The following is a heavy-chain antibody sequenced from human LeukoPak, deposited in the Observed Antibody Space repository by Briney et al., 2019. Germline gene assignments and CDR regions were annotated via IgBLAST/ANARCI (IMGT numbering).Heavy chain of an antibody. CDR1: GFTVSSNY. V-gene: IGHV3-66*01. J-gene: IGHJ6*03. D-gene: IGHD1-26*01. Sequence: GGSLRLSCAASGFTVSSNYMNWVRQAPGKGLEWVSIIYSGGTTYYADSVRGRFTISRDSSKNTLYLQMNSLRAEDTAVYYCARDPYSGSYGDYYYYYMDVWGKGTTVTISS. CDR3: ARDPYSGSYGDYYYYYMDV. CDR2: IYSGGTT.